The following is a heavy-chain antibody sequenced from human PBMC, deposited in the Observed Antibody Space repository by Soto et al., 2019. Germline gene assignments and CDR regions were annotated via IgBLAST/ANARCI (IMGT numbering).Heavy chain of an antibody. CDR1: GFTVSSKY. J-gene: IGHJ4*02. Sequence: EVQLVESGGALIQPGGSLRLSFAASGFTVSSKYMTWVRQAPGKGLEWVAVIYSGISTYYVDSVKGRFTISRDHSKNTMYLQMNSLRAEDTAVYYCARGAGYTVTNGPLDFWGQGTLVTVSS. V-gene: IGHV3-53*01. D-gene: IGHD4-17*01. CDR2: IYSGIST. CDR3: ARGAGYTVTNGPLDF.